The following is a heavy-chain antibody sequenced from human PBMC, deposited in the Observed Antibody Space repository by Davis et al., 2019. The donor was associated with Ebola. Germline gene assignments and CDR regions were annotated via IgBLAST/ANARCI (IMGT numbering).Heavy chain of an antibody. CDR3: ARGGYCSGGSCYYFDY. D-gene: IGHD2-15*01. CDR1: GYPFSSYG. V-gene: IGHV1-2*04. J-gene: IGHJ4*02. Sequence: ASVKVSCKTSGYPFSSYGISWVRQAPGQGLEWMGWTNPNSGGTNYAQKFQGWVTMTRDTSISTAYMELSRLRSDDTAVYYCARGGYCSGGSCYYFDYWGQGTLVTVSS. CDR2: TNPNSGGT.